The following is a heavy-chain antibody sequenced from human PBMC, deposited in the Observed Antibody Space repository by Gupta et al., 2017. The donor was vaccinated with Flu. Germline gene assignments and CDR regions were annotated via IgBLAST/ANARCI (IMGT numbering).Heavy chain of an antibody. V-gene: IGHV3-15*01. Sequence: EVQLVESGGGLVKPGGSLRLSCVLSGFNFNNCWMSWVRQAPGKGLECVGRIKSRTDGETTDYAAPVKGRFTISRDDEKNILYLQMNSLKTEDTAVYYCTTVSGSYYVDYYYFGMDVWGQGTTVTVSS. CDR1: GFNFNNCW. D-gene: IGHD3-10*01. CDR3: TTVSGSYYVDYYYFGMDV. CDR2: IKSRTDGETT. J-gene: IGHJ6*02.